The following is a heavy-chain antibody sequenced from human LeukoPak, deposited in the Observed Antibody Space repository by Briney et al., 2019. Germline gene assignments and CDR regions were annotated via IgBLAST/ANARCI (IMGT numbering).Heavy chain of an antibody. J-gene: IGHJ4*02. Sequence: SETLSLTCTVSGYSISYGYYWGWIRQPPGKGLEWIGRIYHRGSTYCNPSLKSRGTISVDTSKNRFSLRLSSVTAADTAVYYCARSRGRLVQLDYWGQGTLVTVSS. CDR3: ARSRGRLVQLDY. D-gene: IGHD1-1*01. CDR2: IYHRGST. V-gene: IGHV4-38-2*02. CDR1: GYSISYGYY.